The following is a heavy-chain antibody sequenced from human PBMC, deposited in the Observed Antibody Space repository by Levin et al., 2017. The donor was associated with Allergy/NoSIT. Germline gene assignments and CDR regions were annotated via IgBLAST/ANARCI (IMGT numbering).Heavy chain of an antibody. Sequence: ASVKVSCKASGYTFTSYGISWVRQAPGQGLEWMVWISPYNGNTNYGQKLQGRVTMTTDTSTSTAYMELRSLRSDDTALYYCARVREYSTGFDSWGQGTLVTVSS. CDR1: GYTFTSYG. D-gene: IGHD2-8*02. CDR2: ISPYNGNT. V-gene: IGHV1-18*01. J-gene: IGHJ4*02. CDR3: ARVREYSTGFDS.